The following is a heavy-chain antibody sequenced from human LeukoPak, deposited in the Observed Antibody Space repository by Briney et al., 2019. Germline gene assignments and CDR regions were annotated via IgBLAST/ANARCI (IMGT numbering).Heavy chain of an antibody. CDR2: ISPNRGGT. Sequence: GASVKVSCKASGYSFTGDYMHWVRQAPGQGLEWMGWISPNRGGTNYAQKFKGRVTMTRDTSISTAYMDLTRLTSDDTAVYYCARSNVAVRRGDNWFDPWGQGTLVTVSS. CDR1: GYSFTGDY. D-gene: IGHD6-6*01. J-gene: IGHJ5*02. CDR3: ARSNVAVRRGDNWFDP. V-gene: IGHV1-2*02.